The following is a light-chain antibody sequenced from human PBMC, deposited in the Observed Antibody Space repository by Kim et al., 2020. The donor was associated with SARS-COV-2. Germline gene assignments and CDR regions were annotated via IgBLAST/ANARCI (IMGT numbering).Light chain of an antibody. CDR3: QSHDGSPWV. V-gene: IGLV6-57*01. J-gene: IGLJ3*02. CDR1: SGSIASNS. Sequence: FTISATRGSGSIASNSVQWDQQRPGRSPTIVIYEDNRRPSGVPERFSASIDSSSNSASLTISGLKPEDEADYYCQSHDGSPWVFGGGTQLTVL. CDR2: EDN.